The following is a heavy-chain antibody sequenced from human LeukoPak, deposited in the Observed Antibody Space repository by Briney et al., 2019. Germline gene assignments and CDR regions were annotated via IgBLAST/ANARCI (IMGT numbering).Heavy chain of an antibody. CDR2: INPNSGGT. CDR3: AALSAAAGNFDY. D-gene: IGHD6-13*01. V-gene: IGHV1-2*02. Sequence: ASVKVSCKASGYTLTGYYMHWVRQAPGQGLEWMGWINPNSGGTNYAQKFQGRVTMTRDTSISTAYMELSRLRSDDTAVYYCAALSAAAGNFDYWGQGTLVTVSS. J-gene: IGHJ4*02. CDR1: GYTLTGYY.